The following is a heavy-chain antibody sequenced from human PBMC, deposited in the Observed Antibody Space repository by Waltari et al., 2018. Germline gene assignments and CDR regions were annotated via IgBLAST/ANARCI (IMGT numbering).Heavy chain of an antibody. CDR3: ARVRYYYGSGSYMEKVAVDI. D-gene: IGHD3-10*01. V-gene: IGHV1-2*06. CDR1: GYTFTGYY. CDR2: INPNSGGT. Sequence: QVQLVQSGAEVKKPGASVKVSCKASGYTFTGYYMHWVRQAPGQGLAWMGRINPNSGGTNYAQKFQGRVTRTRDTSSSTAYMERSRLRSDDTAVYYCARVRYYYGSGSYMEKVAVDIWGQGTMVTVSS. J-gene: IGHJ3*02.